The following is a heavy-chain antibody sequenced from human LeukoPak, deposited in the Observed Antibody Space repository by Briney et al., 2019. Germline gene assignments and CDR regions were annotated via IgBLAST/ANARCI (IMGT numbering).Heavy chain of an antibody. D-gene: IGHD1-26*01. CDR3: AGEWREGLDY. Sequence: SETLSLTCAVSGGSISGGGYSWSWIRQPPGKGLEWVGYIYHSGSTYYNPSLKSRVTISVDRSKNQFSLKLSSVTAADTAVYYCAGEWREGLDYWGQGTLVTVSS. V-gene: IGHV4-30-2*01. CDR1: GGSISGGGYS. J-gene: IGHJ4*02. CDR2: IYHSGST.